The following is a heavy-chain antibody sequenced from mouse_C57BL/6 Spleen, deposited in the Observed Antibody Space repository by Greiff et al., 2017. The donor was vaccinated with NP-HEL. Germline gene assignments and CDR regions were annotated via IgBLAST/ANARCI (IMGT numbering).Heavy chain of an antibody. CDR1: GYTFTSYW. V-gene: IGHV1-50*01. CDR3: ARERGDGSYAYFDY. CDR2: IDPSDSYT. J-gene: IGHJ2*01. D-gene: IGHD2-3*01. Sequence: VQLQQSGAELVKPGASVKLSCKASGYTFTSYWMQWVKQRPGQGLEWIGEIDPSDSYTNYNQKFKGKATLTVDTSSSTAYMQLSSLTSEDSAVYYCARERGDGSYAYFDYWGQGTTLTVSS.